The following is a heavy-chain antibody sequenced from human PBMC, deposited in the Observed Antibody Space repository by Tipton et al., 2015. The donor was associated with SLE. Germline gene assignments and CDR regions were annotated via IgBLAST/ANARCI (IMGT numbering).Heavy chain of an antibody. J-gene: IGHJ2*01. Sequence: SLRLSCAASGFTFSSYWMSWVRPAPGKGLEWVANIKQDGSEKYYVDSVKGRFTISRDNAKNSLYLQMNSLRAEDTALYYCAKDYYDSSGYEWYFDLWGRGTLVTVSS. CDR2: IKQDGSEK. CDR3: AKDYYDSSGYEWYFDL. D-gene: IGHD3-22*01. CDR1: GFTFSSYW. V-gene: IGHV3-7*03.